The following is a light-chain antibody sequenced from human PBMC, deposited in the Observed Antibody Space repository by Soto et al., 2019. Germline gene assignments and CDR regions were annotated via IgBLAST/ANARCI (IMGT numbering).Light chain of an antibody. CDR3: SSYAGAVV. J-gene: IGLJ2*01. CDR2: EGS. CDR1: SSGVENYNL. V-gene: IGLV2-23*01. Sequence: QSALTQPASVSGSPGQSITLSCTRTSSGVENYNLVSWYQHRPGKAPKLIIYEGSQRPSGVSDLFSGSKSGNTASLTISGLRAEDEADYYCSSYAGAVVFGGGTKLTVL.